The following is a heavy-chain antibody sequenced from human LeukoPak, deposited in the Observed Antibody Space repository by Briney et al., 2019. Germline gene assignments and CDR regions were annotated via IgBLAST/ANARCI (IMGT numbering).Heavy chain of an antibody. CDR2: MNPNSGNT. Sequence: ASVKVSFKASGYTFTSYDINWVRQATGQGLEWMGWMNPNSGNTGYAQKFQGRVTMTRNTSISTAYMELSSLRSEDTAVYYCARSMVRGVKVDYWGQGTLVTVSS. J-gene: IGHJ4*02. CDR1: GYTFTSYD. V-gene: IGHV1-8*01. D-gene: IGHD3-10*01. CDR3: ARSMVRGVKVDY.